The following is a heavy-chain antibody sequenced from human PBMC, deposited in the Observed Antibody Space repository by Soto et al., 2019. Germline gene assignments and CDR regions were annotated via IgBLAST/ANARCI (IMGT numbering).Heavy chain of an antibody. V-gene: IGHV2-5*02. Sequence: SGPTLVNPTQTLTLTCTFSGFSLSTSGVGVGWNRQPPGKALEWLALIYWDDDKRYSPSLKSRLTITKDTSKIQVVLTMTNMDPVDTATYYCAHRHWPYYDFWSGYRRGLETDWFDPWGQGTLVTVSS. CDR1: GFSLSTSGVG. CDR3: AHRHWPYYDFWSGYRRGLETDWFDP. CDR2: IYWDDDK. J-gene: IGHJ5*02. D-gene: IGHD3-3*01.